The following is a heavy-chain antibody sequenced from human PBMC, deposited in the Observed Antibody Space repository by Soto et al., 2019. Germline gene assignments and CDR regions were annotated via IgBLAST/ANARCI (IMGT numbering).Heavy chain of an antibody. CDR1: GFTFSSYA. V-gene: IGHV3-23*01. CDR3: AKFSMIVVVTTKGGYFDY. Sequence: PGGSLRLSCAASGFTFSSYAMSWVRQAPGKGLEWVSAISGSGGSTYYADSVKGRFTISRDNSKNTLYLQMNSLRAEDTAVYYCAKFSMIVVVTTKGGYFDYWGQGTLVTVSS. D-gene: IGHD3-22*01. J-gene: IGHJ4*02. CDR2: ISGSGGST.